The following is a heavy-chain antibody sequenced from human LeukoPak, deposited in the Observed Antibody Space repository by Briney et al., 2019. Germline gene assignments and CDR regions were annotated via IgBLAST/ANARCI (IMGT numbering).Heavy chain of an antibody. CDR3: ARTDWKGY. J-gene: IGHJ4*02. Sequence: PSETLSLTCTVSGGSISSSSYYWGWIRQPPGKGLEWIGSLYYSGSTYYNPSLKSRVTISVDTSKNQFSLKLSSVTAADTAVYYCARTDWKGYWGQGTLVTVSS. CDR1: GGSISSSSYY. D-gene: IGHD1-1*01. CDR2: LYYSGST. V-gene: IGHV4-39*01.